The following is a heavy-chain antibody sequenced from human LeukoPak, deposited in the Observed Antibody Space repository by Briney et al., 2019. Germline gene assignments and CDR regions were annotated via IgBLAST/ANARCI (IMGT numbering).Heavy chain of an antibody. V-gene: IGHV3-23*01. CDR3: AKTDLIYLYYFDY. CDR1: GFTFSSYA. J-gene: IGHJ4*02. D-gene: IGHD3-3*01. CDR2: ISGSGGST. Sequence: GGSLRLSCAASGFTFSSYAISWVRQAPGKGLEWVSTISGSGGSTYYADSVKGRFTISRDNSKNTLYLQMNSLRAEDTAVYYCAKTDLIYLYYFDYWGQGTLVTVSS.